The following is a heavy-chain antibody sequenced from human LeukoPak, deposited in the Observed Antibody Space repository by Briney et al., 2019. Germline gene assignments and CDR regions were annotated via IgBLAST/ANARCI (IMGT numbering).Heavy chain of an antibody. J-gene: IGHJ4*02. CDR3: ARDNGDYPYYFDF. Sequence: SETLSLTCAVSGGSISSGIYSWNWIRQPPGKGLEWIGYIYHSGSTYYNPSLKSRVTILVDRFKNQFSLKLSSVTAADTAVYYCARDNGDYPYYFDFWGQGTLVTVSS. CDR2: IYHSGST. D-gene: IGHD4-17*01. CDR1: GGSISSGIYS. V-gene: IGHV4-30-2*01.